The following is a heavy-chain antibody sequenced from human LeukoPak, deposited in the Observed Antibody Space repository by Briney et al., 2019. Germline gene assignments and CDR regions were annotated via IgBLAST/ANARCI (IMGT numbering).Heavy chain of an antibody. CDR2: IRNKANSYAT. CDR1: GFTFSGSA. D-gene: IGHD6-13*01. V-gene: IGHV3-73*01. CDR3: TALGIAAAGMDY. J-gene: IGHJ4*02. Sequence: PGGSLRLSCAASGFTFSGSAIHWVRQASGKGLEWLGRIRNKANSYATAYGASVEGRFTISRDDSKNTAYLQMNSLITEDTAVYFRTALGIAAAGMDYWGQGTLVTVSS.